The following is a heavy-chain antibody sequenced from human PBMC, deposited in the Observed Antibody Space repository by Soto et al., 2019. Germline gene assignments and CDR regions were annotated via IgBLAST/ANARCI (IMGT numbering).Heavy chain of an antibody. J-gene: IGHJ6*02. CDR3: ARRRTSHPAYGMDV. V-gene: IGHV4-39*01. D-gene: IGHD6-6*01. CDR2: IYYSGST. CDR1: GGSISSSSYY. Sequence: PSETLSLTCTVSGGSISSSSYYWGWIRQPPGKGLEWIGGIYYSGSTYYNPSLKSRVTISVDTSKNQFSLKLSSVTAADTAVYYCARRRTSHPAYGMDVWGQGTTVTVSS.